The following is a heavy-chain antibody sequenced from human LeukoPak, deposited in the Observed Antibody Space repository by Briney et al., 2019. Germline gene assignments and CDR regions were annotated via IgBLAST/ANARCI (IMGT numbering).Heavy chain of an antibody. J-gene: IGHJ4*02. CDR3: ARGFPPAH. V-gene: IGHV3-53*01. CDR1: GFTFTNYW. CDR2: LYAGGTT. Sequence: PGGSLRLSCAASGFTFTNYWMNWVRQAPGKGLEWVSILYAGGTTSYTDSVKGRFTISRDSSKSTLYLQMKSLRAEDTAVYYCARGFPPAHWGQGTLVTVSS. D-gene: IGHD3-10*01.